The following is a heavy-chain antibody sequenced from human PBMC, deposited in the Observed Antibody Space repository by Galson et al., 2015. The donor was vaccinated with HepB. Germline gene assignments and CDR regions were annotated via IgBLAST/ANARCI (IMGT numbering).Heavy chain of an antibody. Sequence: TLSLTCTVSGGSISSGGYSWSWIRQPPGKGLEWIGYIYYSGSTYYNPSLKSRVTISVDTSKNQFSLKLSSVTAADTAVYYCARVPTAAPGIAAAGPFDYWGQGTLVTVSS. D-gene: IGHD6-13*01. CDR2: IYYSGST. CDR1: GGSISSGGYS. CDR3: ARVPTAAPGIAAAGPFDY. J-gene: IGHJ4*02. V-gene: IGHV4-30-4*07.